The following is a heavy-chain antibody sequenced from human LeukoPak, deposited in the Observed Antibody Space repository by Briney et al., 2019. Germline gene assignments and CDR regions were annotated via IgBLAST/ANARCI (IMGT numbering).Heavy chain of an antibody. J-gene: IGHJ4*02. CDR3: ARGAYDILTGYPVGGSDY. V-gene: IGHV4-34*01. CDR2: INHSGST. CDR1: GGSFSGYY. D-gene: IGHD3-9*01. Sequence: SETLSLTCAVYGGSFSGYYWSWIRQPPGKGLEWIGEINHSGSTNYNPSLKSRVTISVDTSKNQFSLKLSSVTAADTAVYYCARGAYDILTGYPVGGSDYWGQGTLVTVSS.